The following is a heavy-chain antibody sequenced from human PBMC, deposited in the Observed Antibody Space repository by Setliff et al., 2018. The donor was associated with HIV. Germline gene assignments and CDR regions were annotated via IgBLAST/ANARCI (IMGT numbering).Heavy chain of an antibody. V-gene: IGHV1-2*02. D-gene: IGHD7-27*01. Sequence: EASVKVSCKASGYTFSGDYIHWVRQAPGQGLEWMGWINPNSADTNYAQKFQGRVTMTRDTSISTAYMQLTRLKSDDTAVYYCAGDRTPQNWGSRGFYYMDVWGKGTTVTVSS. CDR2: INPNSADT. J-gene: IGHJ6*03. CDR3: AGDRTPQNWGSRGFYYMDV. CDR1: GYTFSGDY.